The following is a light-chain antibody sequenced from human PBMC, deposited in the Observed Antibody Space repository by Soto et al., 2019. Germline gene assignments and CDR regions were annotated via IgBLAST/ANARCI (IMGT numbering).Light chain of an antibody. V-gene: IGKV3D-15*01. CDR1: QSVSSN. CDR3: QQYNNWPPLT. J-gene: IGKJ4*01. CDR2: GAS. Sequence: EILMTQSPATLSVSPGERATLSCRASQSVSSNLAWYQQKVGQAPRLPIYGASIRATGIPARFSGSGSGTEFTLTISSLQSEDFAVYFCQQYNNWPPLTFGGGTKVEIK.